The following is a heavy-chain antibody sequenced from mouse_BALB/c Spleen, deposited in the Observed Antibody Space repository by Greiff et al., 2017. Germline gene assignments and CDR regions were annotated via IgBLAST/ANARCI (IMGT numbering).Heavy chain of an antibody. CDR2: IDPANGNT. D-gene: IGHD2-1*01. CDR1: GFNIKDTY. Sequence: EVKLVESGAELVKPGASVKLSCTASGFNIKDTYMHWVKQRPEQGLEWIGRIDPANGNTKYDPKFQGKATITADPSSNTAYLQLSSLTSEDTAVYYCARWDGKDYYAMDYWGQGTSVTVSS. CDR3: ARWDGKDYYAMDY. J-gene: IGHJ4*01. V-gene: IGHV14-3*02.